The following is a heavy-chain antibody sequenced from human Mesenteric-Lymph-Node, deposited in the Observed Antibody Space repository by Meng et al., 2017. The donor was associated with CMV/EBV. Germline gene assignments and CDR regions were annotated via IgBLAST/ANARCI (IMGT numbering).Heavy chain of an antibody. J-gene: IGHJ5*02. CDR3: ARHSSTHSPFDP. CDR2: INHSGST. D-gene: IGHD2-2*01. V-gene: IGHV4-34*01. Sequence: GSLRLSCAVYGGSFSGYYWSWIRQPPGKGLEWIGEINHSGSTNYNPSLKSRVTISVDTSKNQFSLSLSSVTAADTAVYYCARHSSTHSPFDPWGQGTLVTVSS. CDR1: GGSFSGYY.